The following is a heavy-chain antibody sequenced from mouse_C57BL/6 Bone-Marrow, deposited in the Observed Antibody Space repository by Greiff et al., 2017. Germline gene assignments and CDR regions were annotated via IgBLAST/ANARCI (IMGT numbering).Heavy chain of an antibody. J-gene: IGHJ3*01. D-gene: IGHD2-3*01. Sequence: QVQLQQSGAELVRPGASVTLSCKASGYTFTDYEMHWVKQTPVHGLEWIGAIDPETGGTAYNQKFKGKAILTADKSSSTAYMELRSLTSEDSAVYYCTRGGYGDGYSERFAYWGQGTLVTVSA. CDR2: IDPETGGT. CDR1: GYTFTDYE. CDR3: TRGGYGDGYSERFAY. V-gene: IGHV1-15*01.